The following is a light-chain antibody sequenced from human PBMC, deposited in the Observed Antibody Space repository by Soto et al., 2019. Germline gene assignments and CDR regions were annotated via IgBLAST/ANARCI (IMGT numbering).Light chain of an antibody. V-gene: IGLV2-14*01. CDR2: EVS. J-gene: IGLJ3*02. CDR1: SSDVGSYNY. CDR3: CAYAGSGTVV. Sequence: QSALTQPASVSGSPGQSITISCTGTSSDVGSYNYVSWYQQHPGKAPKLMIYEVSNRPSGVSSRFSGSKSANTASLTISGLQAEDEADYYCCAYAGSGTVVFGGGTKVTVL.